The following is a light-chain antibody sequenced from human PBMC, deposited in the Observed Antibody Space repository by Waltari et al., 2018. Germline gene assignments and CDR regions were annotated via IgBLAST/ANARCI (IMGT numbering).Light chain of an antibody. CDR2: DVS. Sequence: QSALTQPRSVSGSPGQSVTISSTGTSRDFGGYNYVSWYQQHPGKAHKLVIYDVSKRPSGVPDRFSGSKSANTASLTISGLQAEDEADYYCCSYAGSYTLEVFGGGTKLTVL. CDR1: SRDFGGYNY. J-gene: IGLJ3*02. V-gene: IGLV2-11*01. CDR3: CSYAGSYTLEV.